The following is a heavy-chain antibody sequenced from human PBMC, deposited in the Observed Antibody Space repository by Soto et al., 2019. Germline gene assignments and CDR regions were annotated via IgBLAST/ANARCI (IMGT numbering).Heavy chain of an antibody. J-gene: IGHJ4*02. D-gene: IGHD3-22*01. CDR3: AGSGRLAYYYASSGYYV. CDR2: IDVDNDNT. Sequence: QVQLVQSGAEVKKPGASVKVSCKASGYTFTTYGISWVRQAPGQGLEWMGWIDVDNDNTNYAQKLQGRVTMTTDTSTTTAYMALRSLRSDDTAVYYCAGSGRLAYYYASSGYYVWGQGTLVTVSS. V-gene: IGHV1-18*01. CDR1: GYTFTTYG.